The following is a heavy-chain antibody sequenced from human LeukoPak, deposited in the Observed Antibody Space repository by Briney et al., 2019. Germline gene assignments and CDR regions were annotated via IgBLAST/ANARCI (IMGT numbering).Heavy chain of an antibody. CDR3: ARVLTDGSNWHDAFDV. CDR2: ISYHRSSK. CDR1: GFTFSNYA. V-gene: IGHV3-30*04. Sequence: GGSLRLSCAASGFTFSNYAMHWVRQAPGKGLEWVAVISYHRSSKYYADSVKGRFTISRDNSKNTLYLQMNSLRAEDTAVYYCARVLTDGSNWHDAFDVWGQGTMVTVSS. J-gene: IGHJ3*01. D-gene: IGHD6-13*01.